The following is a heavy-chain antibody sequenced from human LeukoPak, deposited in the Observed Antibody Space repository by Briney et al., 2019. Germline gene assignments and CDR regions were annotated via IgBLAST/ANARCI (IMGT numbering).Heavy chain of an antibody. Sequence: PGGSLRLSCAASGFTFSSYGMHWVRQAPGKGLEWVAVIWYDGSNKYYADSVKGRFTISRDNSKNTLYLQMNSLRAEDTAVYYCARDGGRRYSYGYFDYWGQGTLVTVSS. J-gene: IGHJ4*02. V-gene: IGHV3-33*01. D-gene: IGHD5-18*01. CDR2: IWYDGSNK. CDR3: ARDGGRRYSYGYFDY. CDR1: GFTFSSYG.